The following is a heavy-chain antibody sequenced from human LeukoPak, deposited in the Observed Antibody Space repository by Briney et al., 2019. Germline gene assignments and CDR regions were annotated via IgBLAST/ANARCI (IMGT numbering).Heavy chain of an antibody. CDR1: GYTFTSYA. CDR3: ARAPYGDYGDAFDI. D-gene: IGHD4-17*01. Sequence: GASVKVSCKASGYTFTSYAMHWVRQAPGQRLQWMGWINAGNGNTKYSQKFQGRVTITRDTSASTAYMELSSLRSEDTAVYYCARAPYGDYGDAFDIWGQGTMVTVSS. V-gene: IGHV1-3*01. CDR2: INAGNGNT. J-gene: IGHJ3*02.